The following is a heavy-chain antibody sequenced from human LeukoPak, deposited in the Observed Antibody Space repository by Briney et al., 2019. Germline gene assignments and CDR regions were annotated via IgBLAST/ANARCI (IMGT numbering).Heavy chain of an antibody. Sequence: TGGSLRLSCAASGFTFSSYWMHWVRQAPGKGLVWVSHINNDGSSTTYADSVKGRFTISRDNAKNTLYRQMNSLRDEDTAVYYCARVAYYYDSSDYYSHAFDIWGQGTMVTVSS. D-gene: IGHD3-22*01. J-gene: IGHJ3*02. CDR2: INNDGSST. CDR1: GFTFSSYW. V-gene: IGHV3-74*01. CDR3: ARVAYYYDSSDYYSHAFDI.